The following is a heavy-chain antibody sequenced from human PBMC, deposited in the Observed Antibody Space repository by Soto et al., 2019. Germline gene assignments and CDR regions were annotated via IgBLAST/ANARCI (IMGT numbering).Heavy chain of an antibody. Sequence: QVQLVKSGGGVIQTGRSLRLSCAASGFTFSSYAMHWVRQAPGKGLEWVAVISYDGSNKYYADSVKGRFTISRDNSKNTLYLQMNSLRAEDTAVYYCARGDIIAVAGTYYWGQGTLVTVSS. D-gene: IGHD6-19*01. V-gene: IGHV3-30-3*01. CDR3: ARGDIIAVAGTYY. J-gene: IGHJ4*02. CDR2: ISYDGSNK. CDR1: GFTFSSYA.